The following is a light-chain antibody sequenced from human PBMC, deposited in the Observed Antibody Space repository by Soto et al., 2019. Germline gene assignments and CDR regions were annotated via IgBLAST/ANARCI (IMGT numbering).Light chain of an antibody. V-gene: IGKV3-11*01. Sequence: EIVLTQSPATLSLSPGERATLSCRASPSVTNYLAWYQQKPGQPPRLLIYGAFNRAAGIPARFSGSGSGTDFTLTISSLEPEDSAVYYCQKHNIWPPVTFGQGTRLEIK. CDR1: PSVTNY. CDR3: QKHNIWPPVT. J-gene: IGKJ5*01. CDR2: GAF.